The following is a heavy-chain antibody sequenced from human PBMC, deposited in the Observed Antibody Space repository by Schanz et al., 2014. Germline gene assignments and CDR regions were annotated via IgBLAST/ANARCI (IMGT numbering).Heavy chain of an antibody. J-gene: IGHJ6*03. CDR3: ARVHSTSLERGSHYYMDV. CDR2: IYSSGNT. Sequence: QVQLQESGPGLVKPSETLSLTCTVSGGSINNYHWSWIRQPPGMGLEWLGYIYSSGNTNYNPSLKRRVTISLDTSKNQFSLTRTSVAASDTAVYYCARVHSTSLERGSHYYMDVWGKGTTVTVSS. V-gene: IGHV4-59*01. CDR1: GGSINNYH. D-gene: IGHD2-2*01.